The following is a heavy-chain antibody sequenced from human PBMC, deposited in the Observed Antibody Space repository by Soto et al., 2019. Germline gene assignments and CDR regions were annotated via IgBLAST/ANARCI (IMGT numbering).Heavy chain of an antibody. V-gene: IGHV1-69*01. CDR2: IILIFGTA. CDR3: ARSRGSPYSYGASYYYGMDV. CDR1: GGTFSSYA. D-gene: IGHD5-18*01. J-gene: IGHJ6*02. Sequence: QVQLVQSGAEVKKPGSSVKVSCKASGGTFSSYAISWVRQAPGQGLEWMGGIILIFGTANYAQKFQGRVTITADESTSTAYMELSSLRSEDTAVYYCARSRGSPYSYGASYYYGMDVWGQGTTVTVSS.